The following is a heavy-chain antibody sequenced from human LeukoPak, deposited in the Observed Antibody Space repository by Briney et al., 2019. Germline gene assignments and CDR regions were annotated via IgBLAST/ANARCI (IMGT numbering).Heavy chain of an antibody. Sequence: ASVKVSCKASGGTFSSYAISWVRQAPGQGLEWMGGIIPIFGTANYAQKSQGRVTITADESTSTAYMELSSLRSEDTAVYYCARGLGYCSSTSCPFDYWGQGTLVTVSS. V-gene: IGHV1-69*13. CDR1: GGTFSSYA. CDR3: ARGLGYCSSTSCPFDY. D-gene: IGHD2-2*01. CDR2: IIPIFGTA. J-gene: IGHJ4*02.